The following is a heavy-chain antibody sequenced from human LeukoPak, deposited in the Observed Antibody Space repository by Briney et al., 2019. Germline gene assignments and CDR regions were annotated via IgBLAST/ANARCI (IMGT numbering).Heavy chain of an antibody. V-gene: IGHV3-7*01. CDR1: GFTFSIYW. Sequence: PGGSLRLSCAASGFTFSIYWMNWVRQAPGKGLEWVAHIQQDGGEKYYVDSVKGRFTISRDNAKNSLFLQMNSLRAEDTAVYYCARDANCGDYDPVIYYMDVWGKGTTVTVSS. D-gene: IGHD4-17*01. CDR2: IQQDGGEK. CDR3: ARDANCGDYDPVIYYMDV. J-gene: IGHJ6*03.